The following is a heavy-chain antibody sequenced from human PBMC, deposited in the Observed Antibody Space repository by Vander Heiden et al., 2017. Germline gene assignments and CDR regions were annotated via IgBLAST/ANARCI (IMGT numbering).Heavy chain of an antibody. V-gene: IGHV3-72*01. D-gene: IGHD2-21*02. CDR1: GFTFSDHY. CDR3: AKTCYYNNGYYFDY. J-gene: IGHJ4*02. CDR2: IRNKANGQTT. Sequence: EAQLVQSVGGSVQPGGSLRLSCAASGFTFSDHYMDWVRQGPGKGLEWVGRIRNKANGQTTEYAEDVKGRFTISRDDSKNSLYLQMTSLKTEDTAVYYCAKTCYYNNGYYFDYWGQGTLVTVSS.